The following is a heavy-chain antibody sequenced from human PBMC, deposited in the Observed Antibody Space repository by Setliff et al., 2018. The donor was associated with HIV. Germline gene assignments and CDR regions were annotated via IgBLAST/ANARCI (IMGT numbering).Heavy chain of an antibody. CDR1: GFTFTGLTFTDYN. V-gene: IGHV3-48*01. J-gene: IGHJ4*02. CDR3: AKELAASGLGYFDS. D-gene: IGHD3-22*01. CDR2: ISSSNSI. Sequence: GGSLRLSCLASGFTFTGLTFTDYNMNWVRQAPGKGLEWVSYISSSNSIYYADSVKGRFTISRDNSKNTVYLQMNSLRAEDTDEYYCAKELAASGLGYFDSWGRGSLVTVSS.